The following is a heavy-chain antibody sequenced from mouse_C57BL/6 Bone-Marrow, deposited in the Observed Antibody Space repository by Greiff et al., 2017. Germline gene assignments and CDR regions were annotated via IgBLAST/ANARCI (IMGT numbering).Heavy chain of an antibody. J-gene: IGHJ1*03. CDR1: GYAFSSYW. V-gene: IGHV1-80*01. CDR2: LYPGGGDT. D-gene: IGHD1-1*01. CDR3: ARGGITTVVASYWYVDV. Sequence: QVQLQQSGAELVKPGASVKISCKASGYAFSSYWMNWVKQRPGKGLEWIGQLYPGGGDTHYNGKFKGKATLTADKSSSTAYRQLSSLTSEDSAVYFCARGGITTVVASYWYVDVWGTGTTVTVSS.